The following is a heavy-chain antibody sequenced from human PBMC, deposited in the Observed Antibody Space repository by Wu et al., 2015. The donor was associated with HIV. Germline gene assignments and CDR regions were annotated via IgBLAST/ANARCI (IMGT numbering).Heavy chain of an antibody. CDR3: ARNDYDFWSGYYTIDY. CDR1: GYTFTGYY. V-gene: IGHV1-2*02. Sequence: QVQLVQSGAEVKKPGASVKVSCKASGYTFTGYYMHWVRQAPGQGLEWMGWINPNSGGTNYAQKFQGRVTMTRDTSISTAYMELSRLRSDDTAVYYCARNDYDFWSGYYTIDYWGQGTLVTVSS. J-gene: IGHJ4*02. CDR2: INPNSGGT. D-gene: IGHD3-3*01.